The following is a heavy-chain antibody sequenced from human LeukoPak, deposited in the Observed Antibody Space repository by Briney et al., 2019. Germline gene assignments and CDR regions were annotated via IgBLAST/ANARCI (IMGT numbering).Heavy chain of an antibody. CDR1: GGSISSYY. CDR2: TYYSGST. Sequence: SETLSLTCTVSGGSISSYYWSWIRQPPGKGLEWIGYTYYSGSTNYNPSLKSRVTISVDTSKNQFSLKLSSVTAADTAVYYCARLGTRRILDYWGQGTLVTVSS. CDR3: ARLGTRRILDY. J-gene: IGHJ4*02. V-gene: IGHV4-59*08. D-gene: IGHD2-15*01.